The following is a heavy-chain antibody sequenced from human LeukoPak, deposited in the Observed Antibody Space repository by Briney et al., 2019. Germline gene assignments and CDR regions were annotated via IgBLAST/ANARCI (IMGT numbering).Heavy chain of an antibody. CDR2: IYYTGST. J-gene: IGHJ4*02. CDR1: GGSISSSSYY. CDR3: ARRRGWYPVDY. D-gene: IGHD6-19*01. Sequence: SETLSLTCTVSGGSISSSSYYWGWIRQPPGKGLEWVGSIYYTGSTYYNPSLKSRVTISVDTSQNQCSLKLSSVTAADTAVYYCARRRGWYPVDYWGQGTLVTASS. V-gene: IGHV4-39*01.